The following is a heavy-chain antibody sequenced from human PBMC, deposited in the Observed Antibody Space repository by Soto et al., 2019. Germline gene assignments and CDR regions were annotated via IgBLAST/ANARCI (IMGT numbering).Heavy chain of an antibody. CDR1: GFTFSSYW. D-gene: IGHD1-26*01. CDR2: IKQDGSEK. CDR3: ASYYRHYYYGMDV. Sequence: PGGSLRLSCAASGFTFSSYWMSWVRQAPGKGLEWVANIKQDGSEKYYVDSVKGRFTISRDNAKNSLYLQMNSLRAEDTAVYYCASYYRHYYYGMDVWGQGNTVTVSS. V-gene: IGHV3-7*03. J-gene: IGHJ6*02.